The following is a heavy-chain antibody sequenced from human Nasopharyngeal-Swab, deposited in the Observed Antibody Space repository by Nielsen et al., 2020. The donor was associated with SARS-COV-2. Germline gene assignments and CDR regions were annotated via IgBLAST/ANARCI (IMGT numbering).Heavy chain of an antibody. CDR3: ARESSSGWYGDAFDI. CDR1: GFTVSSNY. D-gene: IGHD6-19*01. J-gene: IGHJ3*02. V-gene: IGHV3-53*01. Sequence: GASLKISCAASGFTVSSNYMSWVRQAPGKGLEWVSVIYSGGSTYYADSVKGRFTISRDNSKNTLYLQMNSLRAEDTAVYYCARESSSGWYGDAFDIWGQGTMVTVSS. CDR2: IYSGGST.